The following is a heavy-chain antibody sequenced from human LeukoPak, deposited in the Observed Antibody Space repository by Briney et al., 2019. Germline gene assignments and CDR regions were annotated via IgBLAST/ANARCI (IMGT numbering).Heavy chain of an antibody. D-gene: IGHD5-12*01. CDR1: GGSISSSSYY. Sequence: PSETLSLTCTVSGGSISSSSYYWGWIRQPPGKGLEWIGSIYYSGSTYYNPSLKSRVTISVDTSKNQFSLKLSSVTAADTAVYYCARVIVATSLTYYFDYWGQGTLATVSS. CDR2: IYYSGST. CDR3: ARVIVATSLTYYFDY. J-gene: IGHJ4*02. V-gene: IGHV4-39*07.